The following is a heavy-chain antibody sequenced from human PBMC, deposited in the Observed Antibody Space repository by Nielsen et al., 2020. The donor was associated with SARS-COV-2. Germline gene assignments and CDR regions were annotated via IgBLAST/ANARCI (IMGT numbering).Heavy chain of an antibody. J-gene: IGHJ6*02. Sequence: GESLKISCTTSGFSFGEYGLTWVRQAPGKGLEWVGFIRGQVFGGAKEYAASVKDRFVITRDESKSIMYLQMNSLRAEDTAVYYCARDLPVALDGMDVWGQGTTVTVSS. V-gene: IGHV3-49*04. CDR3: ARDLPVALDGMDV. D-gene: IGHD5-12*01. CDR1: GFSFGEYG. CDR2: IRGQVFGGAK.